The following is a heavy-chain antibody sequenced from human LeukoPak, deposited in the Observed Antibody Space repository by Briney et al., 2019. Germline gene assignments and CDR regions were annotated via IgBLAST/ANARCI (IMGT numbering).Heavy chain of an antibody. CDR3: ARHIRGIVGALYGMDV. Sequence: SETLSLTCSVSGGSISSRSYYWGWIRQPPGKGLEWMGSVYYSGSTFYNPPLKSRATISVDTSKNHFSLLLTSVTAADTAVYYCARHIRGIVGALYGMDVWGQGTTVTVSS. J-gene: IGHJ6*02. D-gene: IGHD1-26*01. CDR1: GGSISSRSYY. V-gene: IGHV4-39*01. CDR2: VYYSGST.